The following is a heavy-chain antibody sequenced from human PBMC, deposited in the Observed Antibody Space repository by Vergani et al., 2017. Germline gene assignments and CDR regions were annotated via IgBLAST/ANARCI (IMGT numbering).Heavy chain of an antibody. CDR1: GGSISSYY. J-gene: IGHJ6*03. CDR2: IYYSGST. Sequence: QVQLQESGPGLVKPSETLSLTCTVSGGSISSYYWSWIRQPPGKGLEWIGYIYYSGSTNYNPSLKSRVTISVDTSKNQFSLELSSVTAADTAVYYCARVDYDSSGYYYVPKYCYDDMDVWGKGTTVTVSS. CDR3: ARVDYDSSGYYYVPKYCYDDMDV. V-gene: IGHV4-59*01. D-gene: IGHD3-22*01.